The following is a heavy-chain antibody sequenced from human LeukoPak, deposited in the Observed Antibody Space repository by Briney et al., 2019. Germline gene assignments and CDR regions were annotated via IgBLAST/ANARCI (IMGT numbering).Heavy chain of an antibody. CDR3: ARRRQWIQLWSRPYYFDY. D-gene: IGHD5-18*01. CDR2: INHSGST. V-gene: IGHV4-34*01. Sequence: KPSETLSLTCAVYGGSFRGYYWSWIRQPPGKGLEWIGEINHSGSTNYNPSLKSRVTISVDTSKNQFSLKLSSVTAADTAVYYCARRRQWIQLWSRPYYFDYWGQGTLVTVSS. J-gene: IGHJ4*02. CDR1: GGSFRGYY.